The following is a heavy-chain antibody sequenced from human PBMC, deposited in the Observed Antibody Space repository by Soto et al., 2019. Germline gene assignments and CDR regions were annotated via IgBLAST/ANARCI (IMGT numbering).Heavy chain of an antibody. Sequence: QVQLVQSGAEVKKPGASVKVSCKTSGYTFTSYDINWVRQATGQGLEWMGWMNPNSANTAYAQKFQGRVTMTRNTSIITAYMELSSPTSEDTAVYYCARERSSGAFDIWGQGTMVTVSS. CDR1: GYTFTSYD. V-gene: IGHV1-8*01. CDR3: ARERSSGAFDI. CDR2: MNPNSANT. D-gene: IGHD1-26*01. J-gene: IGHJ3*02.